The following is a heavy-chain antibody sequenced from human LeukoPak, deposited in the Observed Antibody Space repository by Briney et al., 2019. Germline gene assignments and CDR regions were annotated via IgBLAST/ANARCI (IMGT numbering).Heavy chain of an antibody. CDR1: GYRFNSFG. CDR2: ISAYDGNT. Sequence: ASVKVSCKASGYRFNSFGISWVRQAPGQGLEWVGWISAYDGNTNYAQRFQGRVTMTTDTSTTTAYMELRSLRSDDTAVYYCARDEVIASAGTPNWFDPWGQGTLVIVSS. V-gene: IGHV1-18*01. J-gene: IGHJ5*02. D-gene: IGHD6-13*01. CDR3: ARDEVIASAGTPNWFDP.